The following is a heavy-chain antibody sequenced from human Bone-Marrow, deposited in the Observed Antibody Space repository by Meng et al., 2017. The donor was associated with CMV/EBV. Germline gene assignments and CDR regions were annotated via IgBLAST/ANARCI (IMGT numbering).Heavy chain of an antibody. Sequence: LSLTCAASGFTFSSYGMHWVRQAPDKGLEWVAFIRYDGSNKYYADSVKGRFTISRDNSKNSVYLQMNSLRAEDTAIYYCARFQWLVYYFDYWGRGTLVTVSS. CDR3: ARFQWLVYYFDY. V-gene: IGHV3-33*01. CDR2: IRYDGSNK. J-gene: IGHJ4*02. D-gene: IGHD6-19*01. CDR1: GFTFSSYG.